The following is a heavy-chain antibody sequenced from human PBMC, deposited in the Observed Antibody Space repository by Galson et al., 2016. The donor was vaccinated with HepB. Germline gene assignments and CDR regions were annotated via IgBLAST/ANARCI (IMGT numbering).Heavy chain of an antibody. CDR1: GFTFSSYG. CDR2: ITYNSGTI. V-gene: IGHV3-48*04. J-gene: IGHJ4*02. D-gene: IGHD6-19*01. Sequence: SLRLSCAVSGFTFSSYGMNWVRQAPGTGLEWASYITYNSGTIYYADSVKGRFTISRGNAGNSLFLQLNSLRAGDTAVYFCARDHNSAWYNWGQGTLVTVSS. CDR3: ARDHNSAWYN.